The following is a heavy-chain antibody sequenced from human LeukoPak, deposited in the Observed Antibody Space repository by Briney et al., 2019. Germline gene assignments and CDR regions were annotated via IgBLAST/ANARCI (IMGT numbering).Heavy chain of an antibody. Sequence: SVKVSCKASGGTFSSYAISWVRQAPGQGLEWMGRIIPIFGTANYAQKFQGRVTITTDESTSTAYMELSSLRSEDTAVYYCARAPDYGDYYYYYMDVWGKGTTLTVSS. CDR1: GGTFSSYA. V-gene: IGHV1-69*05. CDR2: IIPIFGTA. J-gene: IGHJ6*03. D-gene: IGHD4-17*01. CDR3: ARAPDYGDYYYYYMDV.